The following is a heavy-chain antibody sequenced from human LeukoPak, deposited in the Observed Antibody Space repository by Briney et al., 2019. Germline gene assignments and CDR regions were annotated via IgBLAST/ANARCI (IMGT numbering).Heavy chain of an antibody. V-gene: IGHV4-59*01. J-gene: IGHJ3*02. CDR1: GGFISSYY. D-gene: IGHD1-26*01. CDR3: ARDGAGGAFDI. Sequence: SETLSLTCTVSGGFISSYYWSWIRQPPGKGLEWIGYIYYSGSTNYNPSLKSRVTISVDTSKNQFSLKLSSVTAADTAVYYCARDGAGGAFDIWGQGTMVTVSS. CDR2: IYYSGST.